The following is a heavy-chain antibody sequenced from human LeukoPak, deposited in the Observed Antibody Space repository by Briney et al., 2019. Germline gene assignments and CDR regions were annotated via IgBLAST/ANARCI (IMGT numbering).Heavy chain of an antibody. J-gene: IGHJ4*02. D-gene: IGHD3-22*01. CDR3: ARAGGYYDSSGYYYYFDY. V-gene: IGHV1-69*04. Sequence: SVKVSCKASGGTFSSYAISWVRQAPGQGLEWMGRIIPILGIANYAQKFQGRVTITADKSTSTAYMELSSLRSEDTAVYYCARAGGYYDSSGYYYYFDYWGQGTLVTVSS. CDR1: GGTFSSYA. CDR2: IIPILGIA.